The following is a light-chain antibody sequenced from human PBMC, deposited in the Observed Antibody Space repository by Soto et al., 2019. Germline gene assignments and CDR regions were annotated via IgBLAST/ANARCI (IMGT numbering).Light chain of an antibody. CDR2: LNSDGSH. CDR1: SGHSIYA. CDR3: QTWGTGIVV. Sequence: QSVLTQSPSASASLGASVNLTCTLSSGHSIYAIAWHQQQPEKGPRYLMRLNSDGSHSKGDGIPDRFSGSSSGAERYLTISSLQSEDEADYYCQTWGTGIVVFGGGTKLTDL. J-gene: IGLJ2*01. V-gene: IGLV4-69*01.